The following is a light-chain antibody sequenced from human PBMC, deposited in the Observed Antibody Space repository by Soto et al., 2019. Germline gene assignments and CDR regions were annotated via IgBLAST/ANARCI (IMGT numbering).Light chain of an antibody. CDR3: DRYISAPFS. CDR1: QGINKD. V-gene: IGKV1-27*01. CDR2: AAS. J-gene: IGKJ3*01. Sequence: DIQMTQSPSSLSASVGDRATITCRTTQGINKDLAWSKQKPGKVPKLLIHAASTLQSEAPSSSSGSGTGTEFTVTISRLQPADVATHCCDRYISAPFSFGPGTNVDIK.